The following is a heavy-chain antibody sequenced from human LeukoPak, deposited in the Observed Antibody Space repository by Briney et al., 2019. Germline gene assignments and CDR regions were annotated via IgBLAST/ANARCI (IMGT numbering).Heavy chain of an antibody. CDR1: GFTFSSFT. CDR2: ISYDGSNK. J-gene: IGHJ4*02. CDR3: AKDSQYGSLDY. Sequence: GGSLRLSCAASGFTFSSFTMHWVRQAPGKGLEWVAVISYDGSNKYYADSVKGRFTLSRDNSKNTLYLQMNSLRAEDTAVYYCAKDSQYGSLDYWGQGTLVTVSS. V-gene: IGHV3-30*04. D-gene: IGHD2-15*01.